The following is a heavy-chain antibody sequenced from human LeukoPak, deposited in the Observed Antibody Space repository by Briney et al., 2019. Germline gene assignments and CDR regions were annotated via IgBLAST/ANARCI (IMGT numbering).Heavy chain of an antibody. CDR2: IGPGPSHT. D-gene: IGHD3-9*01. CDR1: GFTFNTYG. CDR3: AKDFEPDY. Sequence: GGSLRPSCAASGFTFNTYGMNRVRQAPGKGLEWLSYIGPGPSHTYYADSVRGRFVISRDDAKSSLYLQMSSLRAEDTAVYYCAKDFEPDYWGQGTLVTVSS. V-gene: IGHV3-21*04. J-gene: IGHJ4*02.